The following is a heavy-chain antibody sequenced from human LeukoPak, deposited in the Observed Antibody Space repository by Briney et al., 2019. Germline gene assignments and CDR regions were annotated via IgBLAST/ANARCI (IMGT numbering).Heavy chain of an antibody. CDR3: ARDLSTMVRGRYYYYGMDV. Sequence: SETLSLTCTVSGGSISSGGYYWSWIRQHPGKGLEWIGYIYYSGSTYYNPSLKSRVTISPDTSKNQFSLKLSSVTAADTAVYYCARDLSTMVRGRYYYYGMDVWGQGTTVTVSS. CDR2: IYYSGST. V-gene: IGHV4-31*03. D-gene: IGHD3-10*01. CDR1: GGSISSGGYY. J-gene: IGHJ6*02.